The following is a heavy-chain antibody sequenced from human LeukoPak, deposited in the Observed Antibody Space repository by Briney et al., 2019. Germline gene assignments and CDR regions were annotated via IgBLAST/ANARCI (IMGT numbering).Heavy chain of an antibody. CDR2: IYYGGYT. CDR1: GGSISSNSYY. Sequence: SETLSLTCTVSGGSISSNSYYWGWIRQPPGTGLEWIGSIYYGGYTYYNPSLKSRVTISVDTSKNQFSLKLGSVTAADTAIYYCQSRFLEWLLDYWGQGTLITVSS. D-gene: IGHD3-3*01. CDR3: QSRFLEWLLDY. V-gene: IGHV4-39*01. J-gene: IGHJ4*02.